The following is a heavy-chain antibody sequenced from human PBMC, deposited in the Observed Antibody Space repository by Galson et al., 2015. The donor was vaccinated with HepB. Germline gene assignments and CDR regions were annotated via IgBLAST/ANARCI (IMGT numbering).Heavy chain of an antibody. D-gene: IGHD6-13*01. V-gene: IGHV1-3*01. CDR2: INAGNGNT. J-gene: IGHJ4*02. Sequence: SVKVSCKASGYTFTSYAMHWVRQAPGQRLEWMGWINAGNGNTKYSQKFQGRVTITRDTSASTAYMELSSLRSEDTAVYYCARVKRLGVGAAAGTSGFFGYWGQGTLVTVSS. CDR3: ARVKRLGVGAAAGTSGFFGY. CDR1: GYTFTSYA.